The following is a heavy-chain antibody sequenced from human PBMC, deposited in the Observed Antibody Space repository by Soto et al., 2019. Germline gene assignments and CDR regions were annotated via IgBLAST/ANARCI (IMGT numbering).Heavy chain of an antibody. Sequence: QVQLVESGGGVVQPGKSLRLSCAASGFTFNSFAMHWVRQAPGRGLEWLAVLSYDGADKDYAESVKGRFTISRDHSINTLYLQINSLTTEDTAIYYCASGGAKYCRCGSCYLPFDYWGQGTLVRVSS. CDR2: LSYDGADK. D-gene: IGHD2-15*01. CDR3: ASGGAKYCRCGSCYLPFDY. V-gene: IGHV3-30*03. CDR1: GFTFNSFA. J-gene: IGHJ4*02.